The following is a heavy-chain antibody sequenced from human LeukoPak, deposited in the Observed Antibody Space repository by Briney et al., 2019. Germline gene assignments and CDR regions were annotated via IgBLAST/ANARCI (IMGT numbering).Heavy chain of an antibody. D-gene: IGHD2-15*01. V-gene: IGHV1-8*01. CDR2: MNPNSGNT. CDR1: GYTFTSYD. J-gene: IGHJ4*02. CDR3: ARSQRIVVVAAKRYYFDY. Sequence: ASVKVSCKASGYTFTSYDINWVRQATGQGLEWMGWMNPNSGNTGYAQKFQGRVIMTRNTSISTAYMELSSLRSEDTAVYYCARSQRIVVVAAKRYYFDYWGQGTLVTVSS.